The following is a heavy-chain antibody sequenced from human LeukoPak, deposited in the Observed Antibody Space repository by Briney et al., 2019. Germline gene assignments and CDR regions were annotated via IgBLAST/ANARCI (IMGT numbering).Heavy chain of an antibody. Sequence: GESLQISSKGYGDRFTSYWVAWVRPMPGKGLDWMGIIFPGDSDTRSSPSIQGQVTISVDRSISTAYLQWSSLKASDTAIYYCARRPLHSQNWLAPWGQGTLVTVSS. CDR1: GDRFTSYW. V-gene: IGHV5-51*01. J-gene: IGHJ5*02. CDR2: IFPGDSDT. CDR3: ARRPLHSQNWLAP.